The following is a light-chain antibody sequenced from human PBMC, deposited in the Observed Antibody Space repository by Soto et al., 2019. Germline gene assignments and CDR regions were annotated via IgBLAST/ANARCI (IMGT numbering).Light chain of an antibody. J-gene: IGKJ2*01. CDR1: QSVSHN. CDR3: QQSNNWPYT. Sequence: EIVMTQSPATLSVSPGERATLSCRASQSVSHNLAWYQPKPGQAPRLLFYGASFRATGVPARFSGSGSGTDFTLTISSLQSEDFAIYYCQQSNNWPYTFGQGTKLEIK. V-gene: IGKV3-15*01. CDR2: GAS.